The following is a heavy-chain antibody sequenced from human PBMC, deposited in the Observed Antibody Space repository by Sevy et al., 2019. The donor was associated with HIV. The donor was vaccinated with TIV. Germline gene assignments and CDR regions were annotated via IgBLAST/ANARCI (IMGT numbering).Heavy chain of an antibody. Sequence: GGSLRLSCAASGFTFSSYGMHWVRQAPGKGLEWVAVISYDGSNKYYADSVKGRFTISRDNSKNTLYLQMNSLRAEDTAVYYCANDAGVRFLEWPFFYYYYYGMDVWGQGTTVTVSS. CDR2: ISYDGSNK. CDR1: GFTFSSYG. CDR3: ANDAGVRFLEWPFFYYYYYGMDV. V-gene: IGHV3-30*18. J-gene: IGHJ6*02. D-gene: IGHD3-3*01.